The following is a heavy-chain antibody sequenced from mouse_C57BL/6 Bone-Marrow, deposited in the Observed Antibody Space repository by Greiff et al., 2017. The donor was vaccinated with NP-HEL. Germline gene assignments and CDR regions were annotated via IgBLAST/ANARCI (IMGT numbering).Heavy chain of an antibody. CDR2: IDPNSGGT. D-gene: IGHD1-1*01. J-gene: IGHJ3*01. CDR1: GYAFTSYW. V-gene: IGHV1-72*01. CDR3: ARSAYYGSSYWFAY. Sequence: QVQLQQFGPELVKPGASVKISCKASGYAFTSYWMHWVKQRPGRGLEWIGRIDPNSGGTKYNEKFKSKATLTVDKPSSTAYLQLSSLTSEDTAVYYCARSAYYGSSYWFAYWGQGTLVTVSA.